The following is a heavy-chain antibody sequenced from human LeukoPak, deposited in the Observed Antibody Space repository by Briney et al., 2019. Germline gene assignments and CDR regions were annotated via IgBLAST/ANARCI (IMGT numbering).Heavy chain of an antibody. CDR1: GFTFSSYA. Sequence: PGGSLRLSCAASGFTFSSYAMSWVRQAPGKGLEWVSAISGSGGSTEYADSGKGRFTISRDNSKHTLYLQMNSLRAEDTAVYYCATPPPEYYDFWSGYLQGNYFDYWGQGTLVTVSS. CDR3: ATPPPEYYDFWSGYLQGNYFDY. J-gene: IGHJ4*02. CDR2: ISGSGGST. V-gene: IGHV3-23*01. D-gene: IGHD3-3*01.